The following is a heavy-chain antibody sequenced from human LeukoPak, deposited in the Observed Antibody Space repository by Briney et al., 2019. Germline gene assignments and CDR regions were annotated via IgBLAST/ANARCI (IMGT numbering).Heavy chain of an antibody. Sequence: ASVKVSCKASGGTFSSYATSWVRQAPGQGLEWMGGIIPIFGTANYAQKFQGRVTITADESTSTAYMELSSLRSEDTAVYYCASREKSGSYRVYYYYIDVWGKGTTVTVSS. CDR1: GGTFSSYA. V-gene: IGHV1-69*13. D-gene: IGHD1-26*01. J-gene: IGHJ6*03. CDR2: IIPIFGTA. CDR3: ASREKSGSYRVYYYYIDV.